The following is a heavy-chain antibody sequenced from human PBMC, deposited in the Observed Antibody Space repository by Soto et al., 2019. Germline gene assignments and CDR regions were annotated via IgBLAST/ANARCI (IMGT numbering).Heavy chain of an antibody. V-gene: IGHV1-69*01. CDR1: GGTFSSYA. Sequence: QVQLVQSGAEVKKPGSSVKVSCKASGGTFSSYAISWVRQAPGQGLEWMGGIIPIFGTANYAQKFQGRATITADETTSTAYMKLSSLRSQDTAVYYCARRMHYSSGWSSNWFDPWGQGTLVTVSS. D-gene: IGHD6-19*01. CDR3: ARRMHYSSGWSSNWFDP. J-gene: IGHJ5*02. CDR2: IIPIFGTA.